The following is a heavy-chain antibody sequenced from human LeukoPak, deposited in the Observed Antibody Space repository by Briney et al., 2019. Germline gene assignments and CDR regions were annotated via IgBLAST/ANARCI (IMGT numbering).Heavy chain of an antibody. V-gene: IGHV3-48*03. CDR1: GFTFSSYE. J-gene: IGHJ3*02. Sequence: GGSLELSCAASGFTFSSYEMNWVRQAPGKGLEWVSYISSSASFIYYADSVKGRFTISRDNAKNSLFLQMNSLRAEDTAVYYSAREQLGLDAFDIWGQGTMVTVSS. CDR2: ISSSASFI. D-gene: IGHD1-1*01. CDR3: AREQLGLDAFDI.